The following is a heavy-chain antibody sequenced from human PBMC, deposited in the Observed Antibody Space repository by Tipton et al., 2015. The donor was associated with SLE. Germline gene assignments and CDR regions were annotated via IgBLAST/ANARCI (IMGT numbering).Heavy chain of an antibody. Sequence: TLSLTCAVYGGSFSGYYWSWIRQPPGKGLEWIGEINHSGSTNYNPSLKSRVTISVDTSKNQFSLKLSSVTAADTAIYYCAKDYWGGEQQLDYFDYWGQGTLVTVSS. CDR2: INHSGST. CDR1: GGSFSGYY. V-gene: IGHV4-34*01. D-gene: IGHD6-13*01. J-gene: IGHJ4*02. CDR3: AKDYWGGEQQLDYFDY.